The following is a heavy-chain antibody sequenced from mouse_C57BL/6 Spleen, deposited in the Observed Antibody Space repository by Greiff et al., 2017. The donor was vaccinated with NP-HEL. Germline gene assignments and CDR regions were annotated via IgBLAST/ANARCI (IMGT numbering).Heavy chain of an antibody. CDR2: INPNNGGT. CDR1: GYTFTDYY. Sequence: QQQSGPELVKPGASVKISCKASGYTFTDYYMNWVKQSHGKSLEWIGDINPNNGGTSYNQKFKGKATLTVDKSSSTAYMELRSLTSEDSAVYYCARKGLLGDYYAMDYWGQGTSVTVSS. D-gene: IGHD2-3*01. J-gene: IGHJ4*01. CDR3: ARKGLLGDYYAMDY. V-gene: IGHV1-26*01.